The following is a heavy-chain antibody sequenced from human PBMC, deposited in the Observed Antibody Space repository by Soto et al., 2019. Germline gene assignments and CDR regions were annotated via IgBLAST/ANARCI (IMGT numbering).Heavy chain of an antibody. V-gene: IGHV3-30-3*01. D-gene: IGHD2-15*01. CDR3: ARDGPYRSLPFDI. CDR1: GFTFSSYA. CDR2: ISYDGSNK. J-gene: IGHJ3*02. Sequence: QVQLVESGGGVVQPGRSLRLSCAASGFTFSSYAMHWVRQAPGKGLEWVAVISYDGSNKYYADSVKGRFTISRDNSKNTLYLQMNSLRAEDTAVYYCARDGPYRSLPFDIWGQGTMVTVSS.